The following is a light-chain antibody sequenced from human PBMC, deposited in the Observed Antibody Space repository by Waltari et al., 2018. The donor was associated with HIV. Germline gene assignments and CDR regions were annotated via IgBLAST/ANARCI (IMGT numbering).Light chain of an antibody. V-gene: IGLV3-21*02. J-gene: IGLJ3*02. CDR1: NIGSQS. CDR3: QSYDNNLSVWM. Sequence: SYVLTQPPSVSVAPRQTARITCGGDNIGSQSVHWYQQKPGQAPLLVVFDDGDRPSGIPERFSGSNSGNTATLAITGLQAEDEADYYCQSYDNNLSVWMFGGGTKLTVL. CDR2: DDG.